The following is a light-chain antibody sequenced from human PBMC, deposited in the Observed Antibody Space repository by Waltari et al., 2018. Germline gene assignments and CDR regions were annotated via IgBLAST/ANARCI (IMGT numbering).Light chain of an antibody. J-gene: IGLJ2*01. V-gene: IGLV2-11*01. CDR3: CSYAGSYTHVV. Sequence: QSALTQPRSVSGSPGQSVTISCTGTSSDDGRYDYVTWYQHHPGKAPKLMMCDVPKRPSGVPDRFSGSKSGNTASLTISGLQAEDEADYYCCSYAGSYTHVVFGGGTKLTVL. CDR1: SSDDGRYDY. CDR2: DVP.